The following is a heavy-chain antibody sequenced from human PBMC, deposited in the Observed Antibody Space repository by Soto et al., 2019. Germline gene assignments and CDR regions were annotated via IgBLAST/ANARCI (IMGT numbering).Heavy chain of an antibody. CDR3: ARRSYYVWGSYRSKGYFDY. CDR2: INHSGST. Sequence: SETLSLTCAVYGGSFSGYYWSWIRQPPGKGLEWIGEINHSGSTNYNPSLKSRVTISVDTSKNQFSLKLSSVTAADTAVYYCARRSYYVWGSYRSKGYFDYWGQGTLVTVSS. D-gene: IGHD3-16*02. V-gene: IGHV4-34*01. J-gene: IGHJ4*02. CDR1: GGSFSGYY.